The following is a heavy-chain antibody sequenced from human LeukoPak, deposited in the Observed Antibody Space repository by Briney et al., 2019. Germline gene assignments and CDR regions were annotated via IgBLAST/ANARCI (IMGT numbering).Heavy chain of an antibody. CDR1: GFTFDDYA. Sequence: SLRLSCAASGFTFDDYAMHWVRQAPGKGLEWVSGISWNSGSIGYADSVKGRFTISRDNAKNSLYLQMNSLRAEDTALYYCAKEHSSGWKHFDYWGQGTLVTVSS. V-gene: IGHV3-9*01. J-gene: IGHJ4*02. D-gene: IGHD6-19*01. CDR2: ISWNSGSI. CDR3: AKEHSSGWKHFDY.